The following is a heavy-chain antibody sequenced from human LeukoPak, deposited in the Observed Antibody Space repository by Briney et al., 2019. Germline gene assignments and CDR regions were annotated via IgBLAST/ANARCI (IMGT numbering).Heavy chain of an antibody. CDR2: ISYDGSNK. Sequence: PGRSLRLSCAASGFTFSSYAMHWVRQAPGKGLEWVAVISYDGSNKYYADSVKGRFTISRDNSKNTLYLQMNSLRAEDTAVYYCAKDLGGSGRDYYYYYGMDVWGQGTTVTVSS. D-gene: IGHD3-10*01. V-gene: IGHV3-30*04. J-gene: IGHJ6*02. CDR3: AKDLGGSGRDYYYYYGMDV. CDR1: GFTFSSYA.